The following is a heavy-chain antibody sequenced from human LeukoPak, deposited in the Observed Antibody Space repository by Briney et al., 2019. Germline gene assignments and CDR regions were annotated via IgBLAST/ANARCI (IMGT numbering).Heavy chain of an antibody. CDR3: ATQRGDASLSEY. CDR1: GYSFTAYY. V-gene: IGHV1-2*02. CDR2: ISPKSGDT. D-gene: IGHD2-21*02. J-gene: IGHJ4*02. Sequence: ASVKVSCKTSGYSFTAYYMHWVRQAPGQGLEWMGWISPKSGDTNYVQKFQGRVTMTRDTSISTAYMELSRLRSDDTAVYYCATQRGDASLSEYWGQGTLVTVSS.